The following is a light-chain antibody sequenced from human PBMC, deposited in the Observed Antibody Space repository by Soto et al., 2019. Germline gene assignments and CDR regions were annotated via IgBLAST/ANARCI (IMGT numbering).Light chain of an antibody. CDR1: QSVSSSY. CDR2: GAS. CDR3: QQHGSSPRT. Sequence: EIVLTQSPGTLSFSPGEIATLSCRASQSVSSSYLAWYKQKPRQAPRLLIYGASSIVTGMPDRLSGSGACSDFTPTIIRLEHEEYAVYYCQQHGSSPRTFGQGTKLDIK. J-gene: IGKJ2*02. V-gene: IGKV3-20*01.